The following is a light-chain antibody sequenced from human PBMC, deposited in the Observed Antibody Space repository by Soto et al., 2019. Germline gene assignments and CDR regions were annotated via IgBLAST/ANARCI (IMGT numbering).Light chain of an antibody. Sequence: IELTQPPGTLSLSPGERATLSSRASQSVSNNYLAWYQQKPGQAPRLLIYGASNRATGIPDRFSGSGSGTDFALTISRLEAEDIAVYYCHQYGSSGTFGQGTNVDIK. CDR2: GAS. CDR3: HQYGSSGT. CDR1: QSVSNNY. V-gene: IGKV3-20*01. J-gene: IGKJ1*01.